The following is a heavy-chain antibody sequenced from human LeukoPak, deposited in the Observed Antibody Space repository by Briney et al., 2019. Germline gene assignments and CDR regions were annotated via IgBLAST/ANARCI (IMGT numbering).Heavy chain of an antibody. J-gene: IGHJ4*02. V-gene: IGHV3-30*01. D-gene: IGHD6-13*01. CDR1: GFTFSSYA. CDR3: ARVAIAAADPYYFDY. Sequence: GRSLRLSCAASGFTFSSYAMHWVRQAPGKGIEWVAVISYDGSNKYYADSVKGRFTISRDNSKNTLYLQMNSLRAEDTAVYYCARVAIAAADPYYFDYWGQGTLVTVSS. CDR2: ISYDGSNK.